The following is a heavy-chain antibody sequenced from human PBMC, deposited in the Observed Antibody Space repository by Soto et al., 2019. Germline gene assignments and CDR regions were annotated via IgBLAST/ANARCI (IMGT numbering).Heavy chain of an antibody. V-gene: IGHV2-5*01. CDR3: AQGLAYCGGDCYWGETAFDY. CDR1: GFSLSTSGVG. CDR2: IYWNDDK. J-gene: IGHJ4*02. Sequence: QITLKESGPTLVKPTQTLTLTCTFSGFSLSTSGVGVGWIRQPPGKALEWLALIYWNDDKRYSPSLKSRLTITKDTSKNQVVLTMTNMDPVDTATYYCAQGLAYCGGDCYWGETAFDYWGQGTLVTVSS. D-gene: IGHD2-21*02.